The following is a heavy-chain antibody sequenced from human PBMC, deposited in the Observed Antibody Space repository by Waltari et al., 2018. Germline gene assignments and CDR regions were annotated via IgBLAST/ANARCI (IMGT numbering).Heavy chain of an antibody. V-gene: IGHV3-15*01. Sequence: EEQLVESGGGLVKPGGSRRLSCAASGFTFTNAWMNWVRQAPGKGLEGVGRIKSKRDGATTCYAAPVKGRFTISRDDSKNTLYLQMNSLKTEDTAVYYCITDDTGHDWGYWGQGTLVTVSS. J-gene: IGHJ4*02. D-gene: IGHD5-12*01. CDR2: IKSKRDGATT. CDR1: GFTFTNAW. CDR3: ITDDTGHDWGY.